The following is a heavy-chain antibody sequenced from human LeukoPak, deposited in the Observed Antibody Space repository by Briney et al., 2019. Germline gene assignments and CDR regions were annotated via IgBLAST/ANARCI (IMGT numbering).Heavy chain of an antibody. V-gene: IGHV5-51*01. Sequence: GESLKISCKGSGYSFSNYWIGWVRQMPGKGLEWMGIIYPDDSDTRYSPYFQGQVTISADKSINTAYLQWSSLKASDTAMYYCARAPRGSSSWTEIDYWGQGTLVTVSS. J-gene: IGHJ4*02. CDR3: ARAPRGSSSWTEIDY. CDR2: IYPDDSDT. D-gene: IGHD6-13*01. CDR1: GYSFSNYW.